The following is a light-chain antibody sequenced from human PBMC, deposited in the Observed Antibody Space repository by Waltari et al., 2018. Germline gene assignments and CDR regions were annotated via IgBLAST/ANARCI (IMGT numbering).Light chain of an antibody. V-gene: IGLV6-57*01. J-gene: IGLJ3*02. CDR2: DDY. Sequence: FMLTQPPSVSESPGTTVTISCTRTRGSIDSNYVQGYQQRPGRSPTTVIYDDYQKPSGVPTRFSASIDRASNSASLTIAGLTTEDEADYYCLSFDNTLWVFGGGTKLTVL. CDR3: LSFDNTLWV. CDR1: RGSIDSNY.